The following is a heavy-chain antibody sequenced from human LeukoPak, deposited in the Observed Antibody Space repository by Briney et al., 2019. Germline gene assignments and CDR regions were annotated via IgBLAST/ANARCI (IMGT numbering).Heavy chain of an antibody. V-gene: IGHV4-34*01. Sequence: SETLSLTCAVYGGSFSGYYWSWIRQPPGKGLEWIGEINHSGSTNYNPSLKSRVTISVDTSKNQFSLKLTSVTAADSAVYYCARDRGDSSGYYYAPGTFDYWGQGTLVTVSS. CDR2: INHSGST. CDR1: GGSFSGYY. D-gene: IGHD3-22*01. J-gene: IGHJ4*02. CDR3: ARDRGDSSGYYYAPGTFDY.